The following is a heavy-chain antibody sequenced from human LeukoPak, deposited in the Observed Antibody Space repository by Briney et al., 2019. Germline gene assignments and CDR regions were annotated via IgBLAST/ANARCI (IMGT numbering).Heavy chain of an antibody. V-gene: IGHV4-59*01. Sequence: PSETLSLTCTVSGGSISSYYWSWIRQPPGKGLEWIGYIYDSGSTNYNPSLKSRVTISVDTSKNQFPLKVSSVTAADTAVYYCASLTTADAFDIWGQGTMVTVSS. CDR3: ASLTTADAFDI. J-gene: IGHJ3*02. D-gene: IGHD3-22*01. CDR2: IYDSGST. CDR1: GGSISSYY.